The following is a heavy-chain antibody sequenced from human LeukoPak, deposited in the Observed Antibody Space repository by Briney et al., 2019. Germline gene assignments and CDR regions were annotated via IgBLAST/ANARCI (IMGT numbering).Heavy chain of an antibody. CDR2: IYTSGST. CDR3: ARYDPGRGFDP. J-gene: IGHJ5*02. Sequence: SETLSLTCTVSTSSISSYYWSWIRQPAGQGLEWIGRIYTSGSTNYNTSLKSRVTMSVDTSKNQFSLKLSSVTAADTAVYYCARYDPGRGFDPCGQGTLVTVSS. V-gene: IGHV4-59*10. CDR1: TSSISSYY.